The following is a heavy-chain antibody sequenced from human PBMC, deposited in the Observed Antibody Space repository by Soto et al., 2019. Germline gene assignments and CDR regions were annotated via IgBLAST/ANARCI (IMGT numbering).Heavy chain of an antibody. CDR3: AKIGTQDYDFWSGSFGYYGMDV. CDR1: GFTFSSYA. V-gene: IGHV3-23*01. D-gene: IGHD3-3*01. Sequence: EVQLLESGGGLVQPGGSLRLSCAASGFTFSSYAMSWVRQAPGKGLEWVSAISGSGGSTYYADSVQGLFTISRDNARNTLYLQRNSREAEERAVYYCAKIGTQDYDFWSGSFGYYGMDVWGQGTTVTVSS. J-gene: IGHJ6*02. CDR2: ISGSGGST.